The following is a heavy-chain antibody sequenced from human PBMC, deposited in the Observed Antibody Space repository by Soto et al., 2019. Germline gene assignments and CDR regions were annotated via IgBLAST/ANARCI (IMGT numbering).Heavy chain of an antibody. CDR1: GYTFTSYD. J-gene: IGHJ4*02. Sequence: ASVKVSCKASGYTFTSYDINWVRQATGQGLEWMGWMNPNIGNTGYAQKFQGRVTMTRNTSISTAYMELSSLRSEDTAVYYCARGRGLDCTNGVCYNDFDYWGQGSLVTVSS. CDR2: MNPNIGNT. V-gene: IGHV1-8*01. D-gene: IGHD2-8*01. CDR3: ARGRGLDCTNGVCYNDFDY.